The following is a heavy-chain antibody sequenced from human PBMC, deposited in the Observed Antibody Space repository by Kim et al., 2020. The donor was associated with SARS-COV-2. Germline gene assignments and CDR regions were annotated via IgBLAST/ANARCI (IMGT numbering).Heavy chain of an antibody. V-gene: IGHV1-69*13. Sequence: SVKVSCKASGGTFSSYAISWVRQAPGQGLEWMGGIIPIFGTANYAQKFQGRVTITADESTSTAYMELSSLRSEDTAVYYCARGYCSGGSCYPYYYYGMDVWGQGTTVTVSS. J-gene: IGHJ6*02. CDR3: ARGYCSGGSCYPYYYYGMDV. D-gene: IGHD2-15*01. CDR1: GGTFSSYA. CDR2: IIPIFGTA.